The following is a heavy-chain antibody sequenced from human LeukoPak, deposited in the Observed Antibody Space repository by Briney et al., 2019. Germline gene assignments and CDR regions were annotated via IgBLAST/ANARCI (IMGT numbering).Heavy chain of an antibody. CDR1: GGSISSSSHY. CDR3: ARVIVVVVAATEWFDP. D-gene: IGHD2-15*01. Sequence: PSETLSLTCTVSGGSISSSSHYWGWIRQPPGKGLEWIGSIYCSGSTYYNPSLKSRVTISVDTSKNQFSLKLSSVTAADTAVYYCARVIVVVVAATEWFDPWGQGTLVTVSS. CDR2: IYCSGST. J-gene: IGHJ5*02. V-gene: IGHV4-39*07.